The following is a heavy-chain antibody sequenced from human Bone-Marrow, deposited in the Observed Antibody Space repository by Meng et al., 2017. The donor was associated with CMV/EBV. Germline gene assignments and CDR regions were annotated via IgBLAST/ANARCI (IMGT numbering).Heavy chain of an antibody. V-gene: IGHV3-20*03. Sequence: SGFTFDDYGMSGVRRAPGKGLEWVSGINWNGGSTGYADSVKGRFTISRDNAKNSLYLQMNSLRAEDTALYYCARRGHYYDSSGLDYWGQGTLVTVSS. CDR2: INWNGGST. CDR3: ARRGHYYDSSGLDY. J-gene: IGHJ4*02. CDR1: GFTFDDYG. D-gene: IGHD3-22*01.